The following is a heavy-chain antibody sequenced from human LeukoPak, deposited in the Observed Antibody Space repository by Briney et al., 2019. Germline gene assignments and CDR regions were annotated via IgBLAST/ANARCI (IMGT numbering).Heavy chain of an antibody. CDR3: ARDGGLHTNFDY. V-gene: IGHV3-7*01. CDR1: GFTFRNYW. Sequence: GGSLRLSCAASGFTFRNYWMGWVRQAPGKGLEWVANTKPDGTAEYYADSVRGRFTTSRDNANNFLYLQMNSLRGEDTAVYYCARDGGLHTNFDYWGQGTMVTVSS. J-gene: IGHJ4*02. D-gene: IGHD2-15*01. CDR2: TKPDGTAE.